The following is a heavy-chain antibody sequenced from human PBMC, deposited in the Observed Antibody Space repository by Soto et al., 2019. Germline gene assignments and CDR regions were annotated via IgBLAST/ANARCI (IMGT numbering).Heavy chain of an antibody. CDR2: INAGNGNT. J-gene: IGHJ4*02. V-gene: IGHV1-3*01. D-gene: IGHD2-2*01. Sequence: QVQLVQSGAEVKKPGASVKFSCKASGYTFTSYAMHWVRQAPGQRLEWMGWINAGNGNTKYSQKFQGRVTITRDTSASTAYMELSSLRSEDTAVYYCARVGCSSTSCYLLPFDYWGQGTLVTVSS. CDR3: ARVGCSSTSCYLLPFDY. CDR1: GYTFTSYA.